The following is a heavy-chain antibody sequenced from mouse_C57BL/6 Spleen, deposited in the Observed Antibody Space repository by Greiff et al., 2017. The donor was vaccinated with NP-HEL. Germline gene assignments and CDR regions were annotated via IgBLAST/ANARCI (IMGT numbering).Heavy chain of an antibody. CDR3: AYYYGSSYVWYFDV. CDR2: IDPNSGGT. V-gene: IGHV1-72*01. Sequence: QVQLQQPGAELVKPGASVKLSCKASGYTFTSYWMHWVKQRHGRGLEWIGRIDPNSGGTKYNEKFKSKATLTVDKPSSTAYMQLSSLTSEDSAVYYCAYYYGSSYVWYFDVWGTGTTVTVSS. CDR1: GYTFTSYW. J-gene: IGHJ1*03. D-gene: IGHD1-1*01.